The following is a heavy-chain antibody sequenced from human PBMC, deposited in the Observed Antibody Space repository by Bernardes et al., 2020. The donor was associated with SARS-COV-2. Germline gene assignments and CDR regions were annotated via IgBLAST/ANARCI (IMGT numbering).Heavy chain of an antibody. D-gene: IGHD2-21*01. CDR2: ISAYNGNT. J-gene: IGHJ6*02. CDR1: GYTFTKYG. CDR3: VRVGCGGDCYPNPRPYFYYGMDV. V-gene: IGHV1-18*01. Sequence: ASVKVSCKASGYTFTKYGISWVRQAAGHGLEWMGWISAYNGNTNYAQKLQDRVTMTTDTSTSTAYMELRSLRSDDTAVYYCVRVGCGGDCYPNPRPYFYYGMDVWGQGTTVTVSS.